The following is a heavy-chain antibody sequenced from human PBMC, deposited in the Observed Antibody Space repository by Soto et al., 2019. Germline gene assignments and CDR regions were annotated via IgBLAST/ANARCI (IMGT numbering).Heavy chain of an antibody. J-gene: IGHJ4*02. CDR2: ISGSGGST. V-gene: IGHV3-23*01. CDR1: GFTFSSYA. CDR3: AKNNCSSTSCYMGKVLDY. Sequence: LRLSCAASGFTFSSYAMSWVRQAPGKGLEWVSAISGSGGSTYYADSVKGRFTISRDNSKNTLYLQMNSLRAEDTAVYYCAKNNCSSTSCYMGKVLDYWGQGTLVTVSS. D-gene: IGHD2-2*02.